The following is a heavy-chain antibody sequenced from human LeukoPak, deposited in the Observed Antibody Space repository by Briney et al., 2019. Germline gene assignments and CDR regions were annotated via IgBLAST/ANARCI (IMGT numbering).Heavy chain of an antibody. CDR2: IDPSDSYT. J-gene: IGHJ4*02. Sequence: GESLKISCKGSGCSFTSYWISWVRQMPGKGLEWVGRIDPSDSYTNYSPSFQGHVTISGDKSISTAYLQWSSLKASDTALYYCARQIGYCSSTSCYVYFDYWGQGTLVTVSS. CDR1: GCSFTSYW. CDR3: ARQIGYCSSTSCYVYFDY. V-gene: IGHV5-10-1*01. D-gene: IGHD2-2*01.